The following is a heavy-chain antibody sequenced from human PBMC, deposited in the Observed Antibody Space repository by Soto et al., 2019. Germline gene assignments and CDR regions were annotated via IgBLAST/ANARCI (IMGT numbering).Heavy chain of an antibody. Sequence: PVGSLKLSCAASGFSFSNSAMTWVRQALGKGPEWVSSIGRTNNTHYADSVKGRFAISRDNSQNTLYLQMNSLTAEDTAVYFCAKVDAYSYRTDHWGQGTLVTVSS. J-gene: IGHJ4*02. CDR2: IGRTNNT. D-gene: IGHD3-16*02. V-gene: IGHV3-23*01. CDR3: AKVDAYSYRTDH. CDR1: GFSFSNSA.